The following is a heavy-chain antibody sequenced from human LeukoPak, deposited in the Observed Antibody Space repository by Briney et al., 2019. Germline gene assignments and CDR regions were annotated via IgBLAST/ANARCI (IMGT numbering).Heavy chain of an antibody. D-gene: IGHD6-19*01. CDR3: VTALTRDSSGWYVIDY. V-gene: IGHV4-39*01. J-gene: IGHJ4*02. CDR2: IYYSGST. Sequence: PSETLSLTCTVSGGPTSTSSTHWGWVRQRPGKGLEWIGSIYYSGSTYYSPSLKSRVTISVDTSKNQFSLWLTSVTAADTAVYYCVTALTRDSSGWYVIDYWGQGTLVTVSS. CDR1: GGPTSTSSTH.